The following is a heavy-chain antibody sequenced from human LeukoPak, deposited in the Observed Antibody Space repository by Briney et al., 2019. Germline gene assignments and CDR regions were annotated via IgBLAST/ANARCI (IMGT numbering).Heavy chain of an antibody. V-gene: IGHV3-23*01. CDR3: ARGVYGSGSQGPLDN. Sequence: HPGGSLRLSCAASGFTFSSYAMSWVRQAPGKGLEWVSAITGSVDSTYYADSVKGRFTISRDNSKNTLYLQMNSLRAEDTAVYYCARGVYGSGSQGPLDNWGQGTLVTVSS. D-gene: IGHD3-10*01. J-gene: IGHJ4*02. CDR1: GFTFSSYA. CDR2: ITGSVDST.